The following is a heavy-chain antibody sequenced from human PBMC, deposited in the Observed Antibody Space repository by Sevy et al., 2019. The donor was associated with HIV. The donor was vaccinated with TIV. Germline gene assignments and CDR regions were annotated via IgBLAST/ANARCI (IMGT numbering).Heavy chain of an antibody. V-gene: IGHV2-5*01. CDR2: IYWNDDK. J-gene: IGHJ3*02. CDR1: GFSLSTSGVG. CDR3: AHSWRIVKIPDAFDI. Sequence: SGPTLVKPTQTLTLTCTFSGFSLSTSGVGVGWIHQPPGKALEWLALIYWNDDKRYSPSLKSRITITKDTSKNQVVLTMTNMDPVDTATTSCAHSWRIVKIPDAFDIWGQGTMVTVSS. D-gene: IGHD3-22*01.